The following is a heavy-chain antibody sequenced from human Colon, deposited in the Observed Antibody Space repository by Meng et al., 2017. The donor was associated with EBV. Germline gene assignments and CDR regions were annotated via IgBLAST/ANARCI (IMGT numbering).Heavy chain of an antibody. CDR1: GDIITSSAW. CDR3: ARRDYGNYPLKSP. D-gene: IGHD4-17*01. J-gene: IGHJ5*02. CDR2: IQHTGYS. V-gene: IGHV4-4*02. Sequence: VQLHELGLTPMNLSGHLSATRAVVGDIITSSAWWDWLRLPPGKGLQGIGQIQHTGYSIFNPSLKSRVTMSVDKSKNQFFLTVRSVTASDTAVYYCARRDYGNYPLKSPWGQGVLVTVAS.